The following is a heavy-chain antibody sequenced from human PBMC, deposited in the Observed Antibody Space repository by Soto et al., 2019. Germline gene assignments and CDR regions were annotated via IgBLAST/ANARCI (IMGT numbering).Heavy chain of an antibody. J-gene: IGHJ6*02. CDR3: ARHLMGGYSYGYSVYYYYGMDV. CDR1: GYSFTSYW. V-gene: IGHV5-10-1*01. CDR2: IDPSDSYT. Sequence: PGESLKISCKGSGYSFTSYWISWVRQMPGKGLEWMGRIDPSDSYTNYSPSFRGHVTISADKSISTAYLQWSSLKASDTAMYYCARHLMGGYSYGYSVYYYYGMDVWGQGTTVTVSS. D-gene: IGHD5-18*01.